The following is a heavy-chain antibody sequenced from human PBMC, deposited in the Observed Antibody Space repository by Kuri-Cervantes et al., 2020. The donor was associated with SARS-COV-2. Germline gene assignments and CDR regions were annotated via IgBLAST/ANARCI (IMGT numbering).Heavy chain of an antibody. Sequence: GESLKISCAASGFTFSDYYMSWIRQAPGKGLEWVSYISSSSSYTNYADSVKGRFTISRDNAKNSLYLQMNSPRDEDTAVYYCARAGFEYSSSSYYYYYGMDVWGQGTTVTVSS. J-gene: IGHJ6*02. D-gene: IGHD6-6*01. CDR3: ARAGFEYSSSSYYYYYGMDV. V-gene: IGHV3-11*06. CDR1: GFTFSDYY. CDR2: ISSSSSYT.